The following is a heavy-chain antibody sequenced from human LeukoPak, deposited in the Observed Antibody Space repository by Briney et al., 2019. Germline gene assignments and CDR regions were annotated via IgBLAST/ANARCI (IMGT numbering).Heavy chain of an antibody. CDR1: GFFFRSYW. CDR3: AREEEGDAFDF. CDR2: INTDGSRT. V-gene: IGHV3-74*01. J-gene: IGHJ3*01. Sequence: GGSLRLPCAASGFFFRSYWMHWFRQAPGKELVWVSRINTDGSRTSYADSVKGRFTISRDNAKNTLYLQMNSLRAEDTAVYFCAREEEGDAFDFWGQGTMVTVSS.